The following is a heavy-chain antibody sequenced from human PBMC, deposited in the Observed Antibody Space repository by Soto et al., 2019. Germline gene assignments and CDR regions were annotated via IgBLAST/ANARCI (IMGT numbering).Heavy chain of an antibody. CDR3: AKETLGYCSSGSCRIDY. J-gene: IGHJ4*02. V-gene: IGHV3-23*01. Sequence: EVQLLESGGGLVQPGGSLRLSCAASGFTFSSYAMSWVRQAPGKGLEWVSTISGSGDSTYYADSVRGRFTIFRDNSKNTLYLQMNSLRAEDTAVYYCAKETLGYCSSGSCRIDYWGQGTLVTVSS. CDR2: ISGSGDST. CDR1: GFTFSSYA. D-gene: IGHD2-15*01.